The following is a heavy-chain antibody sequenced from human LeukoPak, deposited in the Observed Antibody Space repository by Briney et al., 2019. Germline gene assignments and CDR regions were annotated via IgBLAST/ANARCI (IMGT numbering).Heavy chain of an antibody. D-gene: IGHD6-6*01. CDR1: GFTFSSYW. J-gene: IGHJ4*02. CDR2: INSDGSST. V-gene: IGHV3-74*01. Sequence: GGSLRLSCAASGFTFSSYWMHWVRQAPGKGLAWVSRINSDGSSTIYADSVKGRFTISRDNAKNTLYLQMNRLRAEDTAVYYCARGAARLGSDYWGQGTLVTVSS. CDR3: ARGAARLGSDY.